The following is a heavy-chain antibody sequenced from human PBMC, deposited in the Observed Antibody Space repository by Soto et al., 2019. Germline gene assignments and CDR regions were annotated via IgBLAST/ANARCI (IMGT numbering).Heavy chain of an antibody. J-gene: IGHJ4*02. V-gene: IGHV4-30-4*01. D-gene: IGHD2-15*01. CDR1: GGSIRSGDFY. Sequence: QVQLQESGPGLVKPSQTLSLTCTVSGGSIRSGDFYWCWIRQPPGKGLEWIGNIFYSGNTHYNPALSSGLSISVETSKTQFSLKLTSVTVADAAAYYRARASAYTAADFDYWGQGTLVTVSS. CDR3: ARASAYTAADFDY. CDR2: IFYSGNT.